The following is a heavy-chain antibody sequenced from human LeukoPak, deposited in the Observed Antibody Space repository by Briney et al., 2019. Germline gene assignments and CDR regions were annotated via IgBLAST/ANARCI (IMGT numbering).Heavy chain of an antibody. V-gene: IGHV3-72*01. Sequence: GGSLRLSCAASGFTFSDYYMDWVRQAPGKGLEWIGRIRNKANSYTSEYAASVKGKFTISRDDSKNSLYLQVNSLKAEDTAVYYCTRRAAAGALDYWGQGTLVTVSS. CDR1: GFTFSDYY. CDR3: TRRAAAGALDY. CDR2: IRNKANSYTS. J-gene: IGHJ4*02. D-gene: IGHD6-13*01.